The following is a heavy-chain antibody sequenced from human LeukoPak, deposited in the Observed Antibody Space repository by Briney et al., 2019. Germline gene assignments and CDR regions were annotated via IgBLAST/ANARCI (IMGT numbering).Heavy chain of an antibody. CDR2: ISGSGGST. J-gene: IGHJ5*02. D-gene: IGHD3-10*01. V-gene: IGHV3-23*01. CDR1: GFTFSSYA. Sequence: TGGSLRLSGAASGFTFSSYAMSWVRQAPGKGLEWVSAISGSGGSTYYADSVKGRFTISRDNSKNTLYLQMNSLRAEDTAVYYCAKGAAGGSGSYYQKNWFDPWGQGTLVTVSS. CDR3: AKGAAGGSGSYYQKNWFDP.